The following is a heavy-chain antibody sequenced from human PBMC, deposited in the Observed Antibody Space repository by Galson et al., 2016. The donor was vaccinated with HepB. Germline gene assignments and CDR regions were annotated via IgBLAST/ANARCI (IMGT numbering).Heavy chain of an antibody. D-gene: IGHD1-7*01. CDR2: ISYDGSNQ. CDR3: ARRRGTGTIDY. Sequence: SLRLSCAASGFISRTYGMHWVRQAPGKGLEWVAVISYDGSNQYYVDSVKGRFTISRDNSKNTLYLQMNSLRTEDTAVYYCARRRGTGTIDYWGQGTLVTVSS. CDR1: GFISRTYG. J-gene: IGHJ4*02. V-gene: IGHV3-30*03.